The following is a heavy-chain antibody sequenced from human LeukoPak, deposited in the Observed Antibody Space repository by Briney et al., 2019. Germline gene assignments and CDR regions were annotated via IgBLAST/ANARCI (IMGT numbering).Heavy chain of an antibody. CDR3: ARGQVWRGSEIPV. J-gene: IGHJ4*01. CDR1: GGSSTGYY. Sequence: SETLSLSRAVYGGSSTGYYCGCVPQPPGPGLGWSGEINHSRTTNYHPSIKSRVTISVDTSQNQFSLNVSSMTAADTAMYYCARGQVWRGSEIPVWGEGTLVTVSS. D-gene: IGHD6-25*01. V-gene: IGHV4-34*01. CDR2: INHSRTT.